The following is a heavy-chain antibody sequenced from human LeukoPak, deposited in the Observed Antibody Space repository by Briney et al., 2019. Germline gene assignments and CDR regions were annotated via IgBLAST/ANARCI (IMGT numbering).Heavy chain of an antibody. CDR2: IHGGGYT. J-gene: IGHJ4*02. V-gene: IGHV3-66*02. Sequence: GSLRLSCAASGFTVSGDYMSWVRQAPGKGLEWVSVIHGGGYTYYGDPVKGRFTISRDNSKNTLYLQMDSLRAEDTAVYYCARLAYSSLLVDYWGQGTVVTVSS. CDR1: GFTVSGDY. D-gene: IGHD6-19*01. CDR3: ARLAYSSLLVDY.